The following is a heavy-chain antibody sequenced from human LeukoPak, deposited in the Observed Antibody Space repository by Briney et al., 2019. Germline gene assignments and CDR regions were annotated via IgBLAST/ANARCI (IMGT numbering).Heavy chain of an antibody. CDR1: GFTVSGHW. Sequence: GGSLRLSCAASGFTVSGHWMSWVRQAPGKGLEWVANINQGGSDKYYVDSVKGRFTISRDNANNLLYLQMNSLRGEDTAVYYCTRDRSRAEDDWGRGTVVTVSS. D-gene: IGHD1-14*01. J-gene: IGHJ4*02. CDR3: TRDRSRAEDD. V-gene: IGHV3-7*01. CDR2: INQGGSDK.